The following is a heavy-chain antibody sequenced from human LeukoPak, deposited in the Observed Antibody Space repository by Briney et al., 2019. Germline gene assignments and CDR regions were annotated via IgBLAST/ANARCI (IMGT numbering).Heavy chain of an antibody. V-gene: IGHV3-23*01. D-gene: IGHD6-13*01. J-gene: IGHJ4*02. CDR3: ATSRGSWPDYFDY. CDR1: GFTFRSYA. Sequence: GGSLRLSCAASGFTFRSYAMTWVRQAPGKGLEWVSAIGGSGSSIYYADSVKGRFTISRDNPKNSLYLQMNSLRAEDTAVYYCATSRGSWPDYFDYWGQGTLVTVSS. CDR2: IGGSGSSI.